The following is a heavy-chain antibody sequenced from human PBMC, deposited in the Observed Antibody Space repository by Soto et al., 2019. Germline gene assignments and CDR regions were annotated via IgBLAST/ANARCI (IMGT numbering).Heavy chain of an antibody. CDR1: GGTFSSYA. V-gene: IGHV1-69*12. Sequence: QVQLVQSGAEVKKPGSSVKVSCKASGGTFSSYAISWVRQAPGQGLEWMGGIIPIFGTANYAQKFQGRVTITADESTSTAYMELSSLRSEDTAVYYCARDLGYCISTSCAPLLLGDGMDVWGQGTTVTVSS. D-gene: IGHD2-2*01. J-gene: IGHJ6*02. CDR2: IIPIFGTA. CDR3: ARDLGYCISTSCAPLLLGDGMDV.